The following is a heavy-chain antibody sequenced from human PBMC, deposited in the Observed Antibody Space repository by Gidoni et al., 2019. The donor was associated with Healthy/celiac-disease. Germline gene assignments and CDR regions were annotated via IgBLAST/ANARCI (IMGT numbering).Heavy chain of an antibody. CDR3: AKERNYGDRAFDY. CDR2: ISYDGSNK. J-gene: IGHJ4*02. D-gene: IGHD4-17*01. CDR1: GFTFRSYG. V-gene: IGHV3-30*18. Sequence: QVQLVESGGGVVQPGRSLRLSCAASGFTFRSYGMHWVRQAPGKGLEWVAVISYDGSNKYYADSVKGRFTISRDNSKNTLYLQMNSLRAEDTAVYYCAKERNYGDRAFDYWGQGTLVTVSS.